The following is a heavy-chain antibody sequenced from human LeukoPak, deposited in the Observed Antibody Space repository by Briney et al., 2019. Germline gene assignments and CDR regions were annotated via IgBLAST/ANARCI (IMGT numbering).Heavy chain of an antibody. D-gene: IGHD3-10*01. CDR3: ATSYRRYGSGSYWGDAFDI. Sequence: ASVKVSCKVSGYTLTELSMHWVRQAPGKGLEWMGGFDPEDGETIYAQKFQGRVTMTEDTSTDTAYMELSSLRSEDTAVYYCATSYRRYGSGSYWGDAFDIWGQGTMVTVSS. CDR1: GYTLTELS. J-gene: IGHJ3*02. V-gene: IGHV1-24*01. CDR2: FDPEDGET.